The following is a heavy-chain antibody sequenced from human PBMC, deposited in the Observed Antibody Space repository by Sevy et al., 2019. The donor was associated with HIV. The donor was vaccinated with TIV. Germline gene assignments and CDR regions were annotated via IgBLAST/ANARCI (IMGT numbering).Heavy chain of an antibody. V-gene: IGHV2-5*02. CDR2: IYWDDDK. CDR3: ARGSGTWPENPNFDY. CDR1: GFSLSTSGVG. Sequence: SGPTLVKPTQTLTLTCTFSGFSLSTSGVGVGWIRQPPGKALEWLALIYWDDDKRYSPSLKSRLTITKDTSKNQVVLTMTNMDPVDTATYYCARGSGTWPENPNFDYWGQGTLVTVSS. J-gene: IGHJ4*02. D-gene: IGHD3-10*01.